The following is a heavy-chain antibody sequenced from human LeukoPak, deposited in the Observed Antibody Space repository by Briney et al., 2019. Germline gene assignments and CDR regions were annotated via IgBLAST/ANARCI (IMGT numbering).Heavy chain of an antibody. CDR2: INSDGSST. V-gene: IGHV3-74*01. Sequence: QPGRSLRLSCAASGFTFDDYAMHWVRQAPGKGLVWVSRINSDGSSTSYADSVKGRFTISRDNAKNTLYLQMNSLRAEDTAVYYCATLWSFDYWGQGTLVTVSS. CDR3: ATLWSFDY. J-gene: IGHJ4*02. CDR1: GFTFDDYA. D-gene: IGHD3-10*01.